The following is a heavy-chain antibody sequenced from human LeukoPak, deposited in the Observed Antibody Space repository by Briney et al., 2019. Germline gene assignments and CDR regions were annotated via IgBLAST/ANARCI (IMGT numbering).Heavy chain of an antibody. CDR3: ARDGGWQQSIDY. D-gene: IGHD6-13*01. Sequence: GGSLRLSCAASGFTFSTYWMHWVRQAPGQGLVWVSSISSSSSYIYYADSVKGRFTISRDNAKNSLYLQMNSLRAEDTAVYYCARDGGWQQSIDYWGQGTLVTVSS. CDR1: GFTFSTYW. CDR2: ISSSSSYI. V-gene: IGHV3-21*01. J-gene: IGHJ4*02.